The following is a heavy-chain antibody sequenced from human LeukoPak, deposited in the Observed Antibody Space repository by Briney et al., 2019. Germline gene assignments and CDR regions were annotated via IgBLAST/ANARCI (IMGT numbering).Heavy chain of an antibody. J-gene: IGHJ4*02. Sequence: GGTLRLSCTVSGFSLSSYAMSWVRQAPGKGLEWISYISTSTTTIYYANSVKGRFTISRDNAKNSLYLQMNSLRAEDTAKYYCARGTMFPYYFDYWGQGTLVTVSS. CDR1: GFSLSSYA. CDR2: ISTSTTTI. V-gene: IGHV3-48*04. CDR3: ARGTMFPYYFDY. D-gene: IGHD3-10*02.